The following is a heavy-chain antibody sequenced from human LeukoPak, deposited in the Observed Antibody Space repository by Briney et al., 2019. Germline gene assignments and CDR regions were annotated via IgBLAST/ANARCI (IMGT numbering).Heavy chain of an antibody. D-gene: IGHD7-27*01. J-gene: IGHJ4*02. V-gene: IGHV1-69*05. Sequence: SVKVSCKASGGTFSSYAISWVRQASGQGLEWMGGIIPIFGTANYAQKFQGRVTITTDESTSTAYMELSSLRSEDTAVYYCARGSNWGYYYFDYWGQGTLVTVSS. CDR1: GGTFSSYA. CDR2: IIPIFGTA. CDR3: ARGSNWGYYYFDY.